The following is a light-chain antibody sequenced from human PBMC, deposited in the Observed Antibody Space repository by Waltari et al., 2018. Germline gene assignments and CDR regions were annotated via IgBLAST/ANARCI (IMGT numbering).Light chain of an antibody. CDR1: SSDGGDYYD. CDR2: DVS. J-gene: IGLJ3*02. V-gene: IGLV2-14*03. Sequence: QSVLTQPASVSGSPGQTITSSCTGTSSDGGDYYDVSWYQQHPGTAPKVLIYDVSKRPSGVSNRFSGSKSGNTAFLTISGLQPEDEADYYCNSYTDTTWVFGGGTKLTVL. CDR3: NSYTDTTWV.